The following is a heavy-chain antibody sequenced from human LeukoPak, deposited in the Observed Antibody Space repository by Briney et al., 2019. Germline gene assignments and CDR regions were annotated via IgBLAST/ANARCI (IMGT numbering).Heavy chain of an antibody. CDR2: ISYDGSNK. CDR3: ARERSIAHFIDP. J-gene: IGHJ5*02. Sequence: GGSLRLSCAASGFTFSSYSMNWVRQAPGKGLERVAVISYDGSNKYYADSVKGRFTISRDNSKNTLYLQMNSLRAEDTAVYYCARERSIAHFIDPWGQGTPVTVSS. D-gene: IGHD6-6*01. V-gene: IGHV3-30*03. CDR1: GFTFSSYS.